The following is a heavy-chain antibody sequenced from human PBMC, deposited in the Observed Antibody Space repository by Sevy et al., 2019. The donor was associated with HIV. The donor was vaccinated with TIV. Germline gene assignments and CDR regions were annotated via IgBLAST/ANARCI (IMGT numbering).Heavy chain of an antibody. Sequence: GGSLRLSCTASGFIFGDYGMSWVRQAPGKGLEWIAFFKSKIHGGTTENAASVKGRFTISRDDSKNTVYLQMSNLKTEDTAVYYCTRWSGSQSIFDCWGQGTLVTVSS. J-gene: IGHJ4*02. CDR3: TRWSGSQSIFDC. V-gene: IGHV3-49*04. CDR2: FKSKIHGGTT. D-gene: IGHD1-26*01. CDR1: GFIFGDYG.